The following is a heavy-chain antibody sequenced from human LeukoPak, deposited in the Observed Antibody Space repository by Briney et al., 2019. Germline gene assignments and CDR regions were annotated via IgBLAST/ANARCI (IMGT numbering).Heavy chain of an antibody. CDR2: IYYSGST. Sequence: QTSETLSLTCTVSGGSISSYYWSWIRQPPGKGLEWIGYIYYSGSTNYNPSLKSRVTISVDTSKNQFSLKLSSVTAADTAVYYCARVNFGLYSTNRGWFDPRGQGTLVTVSS. CDR1: GGSISSYY. CDR3: ARVNFGLYSTNRGWFDP. V-gene: IGHV4-59*01. D-gene: IGHD3-16*01. J-gene: IGHJ5*02.